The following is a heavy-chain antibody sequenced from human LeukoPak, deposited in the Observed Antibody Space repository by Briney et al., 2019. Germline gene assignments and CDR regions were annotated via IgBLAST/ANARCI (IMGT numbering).Heavy chain of an antibody. CDR3: ARNTETAIPLPYYFDY. CDR2: INTGNGNT. D-gene: IGHD2-21*02. Sequence: ASVKVSCKASGYTFTSYAMHWVRQAPGQRLECMGWINTGNGNTKYSQKFQGRVTVTRDTSASTAYMDLSSLRSEDTAVYYCARNTETAIPLPYYFDYWGQGTLVTVSS. CDR1: GYTFTSYA. V-gene: IGHV1-3*04. J-gene: IGHJ4*02.